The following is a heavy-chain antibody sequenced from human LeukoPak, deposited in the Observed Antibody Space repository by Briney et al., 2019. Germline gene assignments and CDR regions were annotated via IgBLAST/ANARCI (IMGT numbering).Heavy chain of an antibody. CDR2: ISRRDDYT. V-gene: IGHV3-23*01. J-gene: IGHJ4*01. CDR3: ARDSGSYLQPTDF. Sequence: PGGSLRLSCAASGFAFSSYAMSWVRQPPGKGLEWVSVISRRDDYTYYADSVKGRFTISRDNSKNTLYLQMNSLRADDTALYHCARDSGSYLQPTDFWGHGTLVTVSS. D-gene: IGHD1-26*01. CDR1: GFAFSSYA.